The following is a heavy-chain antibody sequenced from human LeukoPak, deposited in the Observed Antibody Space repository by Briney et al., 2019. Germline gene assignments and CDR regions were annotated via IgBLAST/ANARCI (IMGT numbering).Heavy chain of an antibody. CDR2: FSASDGSR. V-gene: IGHV3-23*01. CDR1: GFSFSSYG. J-gene: IGHJ4*02. Sequence: PGGTLRLSCEASGFSFSSYGMSWVRQAPGEGLEWVSGFSASDGSRYYADSVKGRFTISRDNSKNTLYLQMNSLRAEDTAVYYCATDLGDYGDYLRCWGQGAQVTVSS. D-gene: IGHD4-17*01. CDR3: ATDLGDYGDYLRC.